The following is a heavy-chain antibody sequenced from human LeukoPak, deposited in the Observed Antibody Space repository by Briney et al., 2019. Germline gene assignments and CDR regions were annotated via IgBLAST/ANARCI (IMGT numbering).Heavy chain of an antibody. CDR1: GGSFSGYY. J-gene: IGHJ2*01. Sequence: SETLSLTCAVYGGSFSGYYWSWIRQPPGKGLEWIGEINHSGSTNYNPSLKSRVTISVDTSKNQFSLKLSSVTAADTAVYYCARGTKRVVPAATKGYFDLWGRGTLVTVSS. CDR2: INHSGST. CDR3: ARGTKRVVPAATKGYFDL. D-gene: IGHD2-2*01. V-gene: IGHV4-34*01.